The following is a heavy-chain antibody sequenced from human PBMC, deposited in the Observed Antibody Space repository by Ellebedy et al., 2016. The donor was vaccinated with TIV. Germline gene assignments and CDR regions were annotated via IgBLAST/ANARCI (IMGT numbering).Heavy chain of an antibody. D-gene: IGHD3-10*01. V-gene: IGHV3-64D*06. J-gene: IGHJ4*02. CDR1: GFTFSSYA. CDR2: ISSNGGST. Sequence: GESLKISCSASGFTFSSYAMQWVRQASGKGLEYVSAISSNGGSTYYADSVKGRFPISRDNSKNTLYLQMSSLRAEDTAVYYCVKGGGLLWFGELLLEDYWGQGTLVTVSS. CDR3: VKGGGLLWFGELLLEDY.